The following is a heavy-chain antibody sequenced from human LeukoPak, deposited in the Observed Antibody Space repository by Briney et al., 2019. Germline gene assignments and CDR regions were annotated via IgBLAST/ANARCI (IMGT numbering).Heavy chain of an antibody. Sequence: GGSLRLSCAASGFTFSSYVMNWVRQAPGKGLEWVAVISYAGTNKYYADSVKGRFTISRDNSKNTLYLQMNSLRAEDTAVYYCGRTRSRDNAFGTGWFHPWGQGTPVPLS. V-gene: IGHV3-30*04. CDR3: GRTRSRDNAFGTGWFHP. CDR2: ISYAGTNK. CDR1: GFTFSSYV. D-gene: IGHD3-16*01. J-gene: IGHJ5*02.